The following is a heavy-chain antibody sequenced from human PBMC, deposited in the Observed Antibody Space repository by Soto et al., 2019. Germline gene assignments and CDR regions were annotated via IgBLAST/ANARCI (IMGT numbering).Heavy chain of an antibody. CDR1: GCSISSSNW. Sequence: PGTLSLTCGVSGCSISSSNWWSLFRQPAGKGLEWSGEIYHSGSTSYNPSLKSRITISVDKSKNQFSLKLSTVTAADTAVCFRARGARGGAFDIWGQGTMVTVSS. V-gene: IGHV4-4*01. J-gene: IGHJ3*02. CDR3: ARGARGGAFDI. CDR2: IYHSGST. D-gene: IGHD3-10*01.